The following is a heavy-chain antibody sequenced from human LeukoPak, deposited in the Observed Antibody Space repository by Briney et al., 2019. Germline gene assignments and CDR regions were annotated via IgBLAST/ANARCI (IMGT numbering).Heavy chain of an antibody. J-gene: IGHJ3*02. V-gene: IGHV3-21*01. D-gene: IGHD3-10*01. Sequence: SGGSLRLSCAASGFTFSSYSMNWVRQAPGKGLEWVSSISSSSSYIYYADSVKGRFTISRDNAKNSLYLQMNSLRAEDTAVYYCARVRAEWLPPGGAFDIWGQGTMVTVSS. CDR3: ARVRAEWLPPGGAFDI. CDR2: ISSSSSYI. CDR1: GFTFSSYS.